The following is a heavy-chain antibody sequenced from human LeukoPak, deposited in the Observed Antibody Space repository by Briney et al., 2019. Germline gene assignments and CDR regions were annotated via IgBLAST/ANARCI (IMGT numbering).Heavy chain of an antibody. CDR1: GGSISTYY. Sequence: PSETLPLTCTVSGGSISTYYWSWIRQPAGKGLEWIGRIYTSGSTNYNPSLKSRVTMSVDTSKNQFSLKLSSVTAADTAVYYCARGVVVAALYYMDVWGKGTTVTVSS. CDR2: IYTSGST. V-gene: IGHV4-4*07. CDR3: ARGVVVAALYYMDV. D-gene: IGHD2-15*01. J-gene: IGHJ6*03.